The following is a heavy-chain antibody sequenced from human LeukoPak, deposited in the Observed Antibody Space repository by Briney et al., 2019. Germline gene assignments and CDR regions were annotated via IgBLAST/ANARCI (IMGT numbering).Heavy chain of an antibody. D-gene: IGHD4-17*01. CDR2: IRYDGSNK. CDR1: GFTFSSYG. J-gene: IGHJ3*02. CDR3: AITYGDYVLSGAFDI. V-gene: IGHV3-30*02. Sequence: GGSLRLSCVASGFTFSSYGMHWVREAPGKGLEWVAFIRYDGSNKYYADSVKGRFTISRDNAKNTLSLQMNSLRPEDTAVYYCAITYGDYVLSGAFDIWGQGTMVTVTS.